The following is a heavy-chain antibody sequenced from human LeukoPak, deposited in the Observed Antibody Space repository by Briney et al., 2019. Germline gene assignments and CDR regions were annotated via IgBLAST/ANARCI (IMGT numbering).Heavy chain of an antibody. CDR1: GFTFSSYS. CDR3: ARDAITMVRGVIDRFYYGMDV. D-gene: IGHD3-10*01. Sequence: GGSLRLSCAASGFTFSSYSMNWVRQAPGKGLEWVSSISSSSSYIYYADSVKGRFTISRDNAKNSLYLQMNSLRAEDTAVYYCARDAITMVRGVIDRFYYGMDVWGKGTTVTVSP. V-gene: IGHV3-21*01. CDR2: ISSSSSYI. J-gene: IGHJ6*04.